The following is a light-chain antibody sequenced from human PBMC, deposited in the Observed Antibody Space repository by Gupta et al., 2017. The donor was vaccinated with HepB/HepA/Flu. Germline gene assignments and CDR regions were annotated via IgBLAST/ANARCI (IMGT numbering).Light chain of an antibody. J-gene: IGKJ3*01. CDR2: DAS. CDR3: QHSGSSTFT. CDR1: QRIINTY. V-gene: IGKV3-20*01. Sequence: ELVFTQSPGTLSLSPGERATLSCRASQRIINTYLAWYQQKPGQAPRLLIFDASSRASGIPDRFSGSGSGTDFTLTISRLEPDDFAVYYCQHSGSSTFTFGPGTKVEIK.